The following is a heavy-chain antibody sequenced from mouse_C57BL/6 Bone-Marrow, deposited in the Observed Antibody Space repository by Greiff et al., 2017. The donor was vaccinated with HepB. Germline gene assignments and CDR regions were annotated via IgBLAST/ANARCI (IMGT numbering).Heavy chain of an antibody. D-gene: IGHD2-1*01. J-gene: IGHJ3*01. CDR3: TRGRVKFSFAY. V-gene: IGHV1-15*01. CDR2: IDPETGGT. Sequence: QVQLQQSGAELVRPGASVTLSCKASGYTFTDYEMHWVKQTPVHGLEWIGAIDPETGGTAYNQKCKGKAILTADKSSSTAYMELRSLTSEDSAVYYCTRGRVKFSFAYWGQGPLVTVSA. CDR1: GYTFTDYE.